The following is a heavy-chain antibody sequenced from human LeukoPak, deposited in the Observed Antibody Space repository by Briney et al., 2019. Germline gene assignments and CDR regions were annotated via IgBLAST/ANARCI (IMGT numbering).Heavy chain of an antibody. V-gene: IGHV4-4*02. Sequence: SETLSLTCDVSGGSISRSNWWSWVRQPPGKGLEWIGEIYHSGSTNYNPSLKSRVTISVDKSKNQFSLKLSSVTAADTAVYYCARRSSIAARSPFDYWGQGTLVTVSS. CDR3: ARRSSIAARSPFDY. D-gene: IGHD6-6*01. J-gene: IGHJ4*02. CDR2: IYHSGST. CDR1: GGSISRSNW.